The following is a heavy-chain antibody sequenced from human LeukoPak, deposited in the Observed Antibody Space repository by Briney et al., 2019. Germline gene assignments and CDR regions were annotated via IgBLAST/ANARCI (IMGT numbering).Heavy chain of an antibody. V-gene: IGHV3-53*01. CDR3: ARELTGSDY. Sequence: PGGSLRISCAASGFTVSSNYMSWVRQAPGKGLEWVSVIYSGGSTYYADSVKGRFTISRDNSKNTLYLQMNSLRAEDTAVYYCARELTGSDYWGQGTLVTVSS. CDR2: IYSGGST. D-gene: IGHD3-10*01. CDR1: GFTVSSNY. J-gene: IGHJ4*02.